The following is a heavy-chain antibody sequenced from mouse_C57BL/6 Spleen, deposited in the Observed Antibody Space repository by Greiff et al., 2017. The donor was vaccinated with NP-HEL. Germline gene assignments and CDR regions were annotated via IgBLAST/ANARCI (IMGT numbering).Heavy chain of an antibody. CDR3: ARSTGTGFAY. CDR2: ISYSGST. Sequence: EVKVEESGPGMVKPSQSLSLTCTVTGYSITSGYDWHWIRHFPGNKLEWMGYISYSGSTNYNPSLNSRISITHDTSKNHFFLKLNSVTTEDTATYYCARSTGTGFAYWGQGTLVTVSA. J-gene: IGHJ3*01. D-gene: IGHD4-1*01. CDR1: GYSITSGYD. V-gene: IGHV3-1*01.